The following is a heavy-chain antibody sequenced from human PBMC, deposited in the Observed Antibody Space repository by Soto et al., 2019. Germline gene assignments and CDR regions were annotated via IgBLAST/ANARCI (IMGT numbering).Heavy chain of an antibody. Sequence: QVQLVQSGAEVKKPGSSVKVSCKASGGTFSSYAISWVRQAPGQGLEWMGGIIPIFGTANYAQKFQGRVTITADESTSTAYMELSSLRSEETAVYYCARDRGYTAMAINWFDPWGQGTLVTVSS. CDR3: ARDRGYTAMAINWFDP. CDR1: GGTFSSYA. D-gene: IGHD5-18*01. V-gene: IGHV1-69*01. CDR2: IIPIFGTA. J-gene: IGHJ5*02.